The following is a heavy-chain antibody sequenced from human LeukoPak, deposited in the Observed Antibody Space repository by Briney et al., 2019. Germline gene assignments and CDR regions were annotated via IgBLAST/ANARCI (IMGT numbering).Heavy chain of an antibody. CDR1: GDSVSSNSAA. V-gene: IGHV6-1*01. CDR3: AREGDHGYYDSSGPHGVRAFDI. D-gene: IGHD3-22*01. J-gene: IGHJ3*02. CDR2: TYYRSKWYN. Sequence: SQTLSLTCAISGDSVSSNSAAWNWIRQSPSRGLEWLGRTYYRSKWYNDYAVSVKSRITINPDTSKNQFSLQLNSVTPEDTAVYYCAREGDHGYYDSSGPHGVRAFDIWGQGTMVTVSS.